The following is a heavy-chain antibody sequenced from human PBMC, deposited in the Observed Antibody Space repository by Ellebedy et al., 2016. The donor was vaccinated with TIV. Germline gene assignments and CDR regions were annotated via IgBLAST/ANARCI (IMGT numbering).Heavy chain of an antibody. V-gene: IGHV3-33*08. CDR2: IWYDGSNK. Sequence: GESLKISCAASGFTFSGYGMHWVRQAPGKGLEWVAVIWYDGSNKYYADSVKGRFTISRDNSKNTLYLQMNSLRAEDTAVYYCARVRGYSYGNGAFDIWGQGTMVTVSS. CDR1: GFTFSGYG. CDR3: ARVRGYSYGNGAFDI. D-gene: IGHD5-18*01. J-gene: IGHJ3*02.